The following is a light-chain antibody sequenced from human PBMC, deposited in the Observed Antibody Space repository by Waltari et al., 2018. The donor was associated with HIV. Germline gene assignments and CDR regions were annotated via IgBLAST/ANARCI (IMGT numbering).Light chain of an antibody. J-gene: IGLJ3*02. Sequence: QSVLTQPPAGAGAPGQSGTISGTGSRSNTGEGYDGQRYQQCPRRAPKLLLYGNNNRPSGVPDRFSASKFGASVYLAITGLQPDAGSSSSCQSYDPPLSARVFGG. V-gene: IGLV1-40*01. CDR2: GNN. CDR1: RSNTGEGYD. CDR3: QSYDPPLSARV.